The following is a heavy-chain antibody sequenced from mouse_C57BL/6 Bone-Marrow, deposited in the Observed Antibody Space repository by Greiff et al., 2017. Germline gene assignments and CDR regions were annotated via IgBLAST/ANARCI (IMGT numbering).Heavy chain of an antibody. CDR2: ISNGGGST. D-gene: IGHD1-1*01. J-gene: IGHJ1*03. Sequence: EVMLVESGGGLVQPGGSLKLSCAASGFTFSDYYMYWVRQTPEKRLEWVAYISNGGGSTYYPYTVKGRFTISRDNAKNTLYLQMSRLKSEDTAMYYCARHYYGSSYEWYFDVWGTGTTVTVSS. CDR1: GFTFSDYY. CDR3: ARHYYGSSYEWYFDV. V-gene: IGHV5-12*01.